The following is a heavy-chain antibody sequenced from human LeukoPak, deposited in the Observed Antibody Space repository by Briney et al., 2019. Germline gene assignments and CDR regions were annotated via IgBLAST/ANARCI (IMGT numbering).Heavy chain of an antibody. Sequence: SETLSLTCTVSGGSISSSSYYWGWIRQPPGKGLEWIGSIYYSGSTYYNPSLKSRVTISVDTSKNQFSLKLSSVTAADTAVYYCARGGGYCSSTSCYNWFDPWGQGTLVTVSS. CDR3: ARGGGYCSSTSCYNWFDP. D-gene: IGHD2-2*01. J-gene: IGHJ5*02. CDR2: IYYSGST. CDR1: GGSISSSSYY. V-gene: IGHV4-39*07.